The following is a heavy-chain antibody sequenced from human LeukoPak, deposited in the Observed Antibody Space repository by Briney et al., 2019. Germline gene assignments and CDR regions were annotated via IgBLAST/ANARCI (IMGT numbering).Heavy chain of an antibody. CDR3: ARVDVAVGAKTLGY. CDR1: GFNLSSLY. D-gene: IGHD1-26*01. V-gene: IGHV3-53*01. CDR2: IYSGGTA. J-gene: IGHJ4*02. Sequence: PGGSLRLSCAASGFNLSSLYMTWVRQAPGQGLEWVSLIYSGGTAYYADSVKGRFTISRDNSKNMLHLQMNSLRAEDTAVYYCARVDVAVGAKTLGYWGQGTLVTVSS.